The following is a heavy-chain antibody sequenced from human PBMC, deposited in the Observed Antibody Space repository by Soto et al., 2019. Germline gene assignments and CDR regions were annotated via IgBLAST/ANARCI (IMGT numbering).Heavy chain of an antibody. V-gene: IGHV1-18*01. Sequence: ASVKVSCKASGYTFTSYGISWVRQAPGQGLEWMGWISAYNGNTNYTQKLQGRVTMTTDTSTSTAYMELRSLRSDDTAVYYCARDRRDRAGNWFDPWGQGTLVTVSS. CDR1: GYTFTSYG. J-gene: IGHJ5*02. CDR3: ARDRRDRAGNWFDP. CDR2: ISAYNGNT.